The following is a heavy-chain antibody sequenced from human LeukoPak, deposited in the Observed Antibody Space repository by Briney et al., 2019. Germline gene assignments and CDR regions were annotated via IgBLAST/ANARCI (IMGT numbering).Heavy chain of an antibody. CDR2: IIPILGIA. J-gene: IGHJ4*02. CDR1: GGTFSSYA. V-gene: IGHV1-69*04. Sequence: SVKVSCKASGGTFSSYAISWVRQAPGQGLEWMGRIIPILGIANYAQKFQGRVTITADKSTSTAYMELSSLRSEDTAVYYCATPGENVDTAMVFDYWGQGTLVTVSS. D-gene: IGHD5-18*01. CDR3: ATPGENVDTAMVFDY.